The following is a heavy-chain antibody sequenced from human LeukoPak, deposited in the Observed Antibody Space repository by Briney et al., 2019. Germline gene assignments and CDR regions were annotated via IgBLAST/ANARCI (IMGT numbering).Heavy chain of an antibody. J-gene: IGHJ3*02. CDR3: ARVGEWGVFDI. CDR2: IGNVGDT. V-gene: IGHV3-13*01. D-gene: IGHD1-26*01. CDR1: GFTFSSYD. Sequence: GGSLRLSCAASGFTFSSYDMHWVRQATGKGLEWVSGIGNVGDTHHRGSVKGRFTISRENAKNSLYLQMNNLRAGDTAVYYCARVGEWGVFDIWGQGTMVTVSS.